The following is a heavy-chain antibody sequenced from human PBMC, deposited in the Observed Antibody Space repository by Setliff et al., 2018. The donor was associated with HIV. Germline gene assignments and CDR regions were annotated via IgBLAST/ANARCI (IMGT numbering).Heavy chain of an antibody. Sequence: SETLSLTCAVSGGSISRSNWWSWVRQPPGKGLEWIGHIYTSGGTNYNPSLKSRVTISVDTSKNQFSLKLSSVTAADTAVYFCARGTYYYYYYMDVWGKGTTVTVSS. J-gene: IGHJ6*03. V-gene: IGHV4-4*02. D-gene: IGHD1-1*01. CDR1: GGSISRSNW. CDR2: IYTSGGT. CDR3: ARGTYYYYYYMDV.